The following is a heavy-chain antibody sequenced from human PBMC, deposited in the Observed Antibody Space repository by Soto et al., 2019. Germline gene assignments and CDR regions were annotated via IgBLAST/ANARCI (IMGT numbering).Heavy chain of an antibody. CDR1: GGSISNYF. J-gene: IGHJ4*02. Sequence: SETLSLTXTVSGGSISNYFCNWIRQPAGKGLEWIGRIDNSGSTNYNPSLKSRITMSADTSRNQFSLKLNSVTAADTAVYYCARGGHDFWSGPFDYWGQGALVTVSS. D-gene: IGHD3-3*01. V-gene: IGHV4-4*07. CDR3: ARGGHDFWSGPFDY. CDR2: IDNSGST.